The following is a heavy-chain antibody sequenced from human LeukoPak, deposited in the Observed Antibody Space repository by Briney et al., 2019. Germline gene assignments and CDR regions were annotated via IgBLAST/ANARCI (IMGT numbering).Heavy chain of an antibody. D-gene: IGHD6-6*01. J-gene: IGHJ5*02. Sequence: ASVKVSCKVSGYTLTELSMHWVRQAPGKGLEWMGGFDPEDGETIYAQKFQGRVTMTRNTSISTAYMELSSLRSEDTAVYYCARGLPSRIAARRFDPWGQGTLVTVSS. V-gene: IGHV1-24*01. CDR1: GYTLTELS. CDR3: ARGLPSRIAARRFDP. CDR2: FDPEDGET.